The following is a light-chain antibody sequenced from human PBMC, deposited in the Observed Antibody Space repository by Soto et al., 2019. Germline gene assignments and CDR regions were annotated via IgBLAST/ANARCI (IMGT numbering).Light chain of an antibody. Sequence: LVMTQSPATLSVSLGERVIVSCRASQSVRTNLAWYQQKPGQAPRLFISGASSRATGIPDRFSGSGSGTDVTLTISSLEPEDFAMYYCQQYGGSPGTFGGGTKVDI. CDR2: GAS. V-gene: IGKV3-20*01. J-gene: IGKJ4*01. CDR1: QSVRTN. CDR3: QQYGGSPGT.